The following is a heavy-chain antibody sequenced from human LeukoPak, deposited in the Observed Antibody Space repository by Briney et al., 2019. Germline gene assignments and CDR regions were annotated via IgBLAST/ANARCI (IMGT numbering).Heavy chain of an antibody. Sequence: GASVKVSCKASGYTFSNYGITWVRQAPGQGLEWMGWISVYDGNTKYAQKLQGRVTMTTDTSTSTVHMELRSLGSDDTAVYYCARVNSGSYYGDGYDIWGQGTMVIVSS. D-gene: IGHD1-26*01. CDR1: GYTFSNYG. V-gene: IGHV1-18*01. J-gene: IGHJ3*02. CDR2: ISVYDGNT. CDR3: ARVNSGSYYGDGYDI.